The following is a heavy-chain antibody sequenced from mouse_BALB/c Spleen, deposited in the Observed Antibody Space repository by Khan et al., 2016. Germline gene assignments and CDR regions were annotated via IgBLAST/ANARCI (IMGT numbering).Heavy chain of an antibody. V-gene: IGHV14-3*02. J-gene: IGHJ3*01. CDR3: SRGVYDDEFAY. Sequence: VQLQQSGAELVKPGASVKLSCTVSGFNIKDTYMHWVNQRPEQGLEWIGRIDPANGNTKYDPKFQDKATITADTSSNPAYLQLSSLTSEDTAVYYCSRGVYDDEFAYWGQGTLVTVSA. D-gene: IGHD2-4*01. CDR1: GFNIKDTY. CDR2: IDPANGNT.